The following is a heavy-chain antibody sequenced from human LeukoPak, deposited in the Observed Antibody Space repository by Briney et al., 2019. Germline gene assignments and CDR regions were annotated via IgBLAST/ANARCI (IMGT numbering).Heavy chain of an antibody. CDR1: GFTFSSYA. J-gene: IGHJ6*02. Sequence: PGGSLRLSCAASGFTFSSYAMSWVRQAPGKGLEWVSAISGSGGSTYYADSVKGRFTISRDNSKNTLYLQMNSLRAEDTALYYCAKDSGVAATGYGMDVWGQGTTVTVSS. V-gene: IGHV3-23*01. D-gene: IGHD2-15*01. CDR3: AKDSGVAATGYGMDV. CDR2: ISGSGGST.